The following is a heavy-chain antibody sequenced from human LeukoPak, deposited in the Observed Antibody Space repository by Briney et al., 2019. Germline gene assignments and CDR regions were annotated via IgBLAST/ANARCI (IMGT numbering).Heavy chain of an antibody. Sequence: GGSLRLSCAASGFRFSSHVMSWVRQAPGQGLEYVSSIDGTDGGSYYADSVKGRFTISRDNSKNTLFLQMNSLRVEDTAVYYCARVDSGNYDYWGQGTLLTVSS. CDR1: GFRFSSHV. CDR3: ARVDSGNYDY. D-gene: IGHD1-26*01. V-gene: IGHV3-23*01. J-gene: IGHJ4*02. CDR2: IDGTDGGS.